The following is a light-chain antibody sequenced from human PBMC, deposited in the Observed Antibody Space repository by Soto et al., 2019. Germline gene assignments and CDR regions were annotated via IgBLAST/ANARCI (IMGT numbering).Light chain of an antibody. J-gene: IGKJ1*01. Sequence: EIVLTHSPATLSLSPGERATLSCRASQSVSSYLAWYQQKPGQAPRLLIYGASSRATGIPDRFSGSGSGTDFTLTISRLEPEDFAVYYCQQYGSSPTTFGQGTKVDIK. V-gene: IGKV3-20*01. CDR1: QSVSSY. CDR2: GAS. CDR3: QQYGSSPTT.